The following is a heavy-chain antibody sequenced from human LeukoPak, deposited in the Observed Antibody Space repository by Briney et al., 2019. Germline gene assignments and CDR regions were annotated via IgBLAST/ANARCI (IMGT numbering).Heavy chain of an antibody. CDR2: IYYSGST. CDR1: GGSISSYY. Sequence: SETLSLTCTVSGGSISSYYWSWIRQPPGKGLEWIGYIYYSGSTDYNPSLKSRVTISVDTSKNQFSLKLSSVTAADTAVYYCARTILTGWSPFDYWGQGTLVTVSS. V-gene: IGHV4-59*01. J-gene: IGHJ4*02. D-gene: IGHD3-9*01. CDR3: ARTILTGWSPFDY.